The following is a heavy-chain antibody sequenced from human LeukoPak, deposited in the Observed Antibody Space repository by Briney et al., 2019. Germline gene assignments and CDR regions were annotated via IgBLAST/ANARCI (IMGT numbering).Heavy chain of an antibody. V-gene: IGHV3-30*04. CDR2: ISTDGNDK. D-gene: IGHD5/OR15-5a*01. J-gene: IGHJ4*02. CDR3: AKDKSVSADYYFDC. Sequence: PGGSLRLSCAASGFTFSGYAMHWVRQAPGKGLEWLTVISTDGNDKHYADSVKGRFTVSRDNSKNALFLQMNNLRTEDTAVYYCAKDKSVSADYYFDCWGQGTLVTVSS. CDR1: GFTFSGYA.